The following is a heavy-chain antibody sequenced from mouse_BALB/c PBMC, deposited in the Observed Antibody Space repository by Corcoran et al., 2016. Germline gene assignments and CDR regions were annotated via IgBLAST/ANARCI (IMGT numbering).Heavy chain of an antibody. J-gene: IGHJ1*01. Sequence: EVQLQQSGAELVKPGASVKLSCTASGFNITDTYMHWVKQRPEQGLEWIGRIDPANGNTNYDPKFQGKATITADTSSNTAYLQLSSLTSEDTAVYYCANWDGYFDVWGAGTTVTVSS. V-gene: IGHV14-3*02. CDR1: GFNITDTY. CDR3: ANWDGYFDV. D-gene: IGHD4-1*01. CDR2: IDPANGNT.